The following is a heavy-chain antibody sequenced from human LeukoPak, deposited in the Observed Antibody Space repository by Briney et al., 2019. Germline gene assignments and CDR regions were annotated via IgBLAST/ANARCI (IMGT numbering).Heavy chain of an antibody. Sequence: SETLSLTCTVSGGSISSYYWSWIRQPPGKGLEWIGYIYYSGSTNYNPSLKSRVTISVDTSKNQFSLKLSSVTAADTAVYYCARASGTPRAPVDYWGQGTLVTVSS. J-gene: IGHJ4*02. D-gene: IGHD1-7*01. CDR3: ARASGTPRAPVDY. V-gene: IGHV4-59*01. CDR2: IYYSGST. CDR1: GGSISSYY.